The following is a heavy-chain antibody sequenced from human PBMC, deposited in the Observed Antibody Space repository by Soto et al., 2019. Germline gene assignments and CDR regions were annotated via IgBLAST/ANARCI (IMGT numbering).Heavy chain of an antibody. J-gene: IGHJ4*02. Sequence: VQLLESGGGLVQPGGSLRLSCAASGFTFSSYAMSWVRQAPGKGLEWVSAISGSGGSTYYADSVKGRFTISRDNSKNTLYLQMNSLRAEDTAVYYCGRGETYYYGSGSYYTLYWGQGTLVTVSS. CDR2: ISGSGGST. CDR1: GFTFSSYA. D-gene: IGHD3-10*01. V-gene: IGHV3-23*01. CDR3: GRGETYYYGSGSYYTLY.